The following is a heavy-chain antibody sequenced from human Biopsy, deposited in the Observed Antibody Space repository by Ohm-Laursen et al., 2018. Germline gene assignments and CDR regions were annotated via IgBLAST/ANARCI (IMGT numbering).Heavy chain of an antibody. J-gene: IGHJ5*02. CDR1: GYTFTGYH. CDR2: INAKTGDT. D-gene: IGHD3-22*01. CDR3: TRGGYYYDSLAYYYWFDP. V-gene: IGHV1-2*02. Sequence: SVKVSCKASGYTFTGYHVHWVRQAPGQALEWMGWINAKTGDTNYAQKFQGRVTMTRDTSISTAYVDLSSLRSDDTAVYYCTRGGYYYDSLAYYYWFDPWGQGTPVTVSS.